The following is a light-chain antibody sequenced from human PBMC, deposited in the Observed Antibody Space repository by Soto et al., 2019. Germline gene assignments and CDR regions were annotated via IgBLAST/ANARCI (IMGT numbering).Light chain of an antibody. CDR2: KES. CDR1: QTISSW. Sequence: DNQRSLSASTRSGSVGGVVPITRRAIQTISSWLAWYQQKTGKAPKIMIYKESTLKSGVTSRFSGSGSGTEFTLTIRSLQTDELATYYCQHYNSHSEAVGQGTKVEIK. V-gene: IGKV1-5*03. J-gene: IGKJ1*01. CDR3: QHYNSHSEA.